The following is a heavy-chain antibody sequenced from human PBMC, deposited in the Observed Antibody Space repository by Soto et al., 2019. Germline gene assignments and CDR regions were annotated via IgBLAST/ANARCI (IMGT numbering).Heavy chain of an antibody. CDR2: VFYSGST. V-gene: IGHV4-59*01. Sequence: PSETLSLTCIVSGSSISPFYWTWIRQPPGRGLEWIGNVFYSGSTNYNPSLNSRVTMLVDRSRNQVSLRLTSVTAADTAVYFCSRVGGYYGDYPNFDYWGPGIQVTVSS. J-gene: IGHJ4*02. D-gene: IGHD4-17*01. CDR3: SRVGGYYGDYPNFDY. CDR1: GSSISPFY.